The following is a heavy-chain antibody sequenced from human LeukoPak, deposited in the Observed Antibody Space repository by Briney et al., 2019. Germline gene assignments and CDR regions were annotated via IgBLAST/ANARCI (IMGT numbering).Heavy chain of an antibody. CDR1: GFTFSGSA. J-gene: IGHJ4*02. CDR2: IRSKANSYAT. D-gene: IGHD3-9*01. CDR3: TRRYDILTGYLIDY. Sequence: GGSLRLSCAASGFTFSGSAMHWFRQASGKGLEWVGRIRSKANSYATAYAASVKGRFTISRDDSKNTAYLQMTSQKTEDTAVYYCTRRYDILTGYLIDYWGQGTLVTVSS. V-gene: IGHV3-73*01.